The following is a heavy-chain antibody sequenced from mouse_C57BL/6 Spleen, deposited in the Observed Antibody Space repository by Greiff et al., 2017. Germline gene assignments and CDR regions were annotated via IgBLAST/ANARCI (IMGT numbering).Heavy chain of an antibody. CDR2: ISGGGGNT. Sequence: DVMLVESGGGLVKPGGSLKLSCAASGFTFSSYTMSWVRQTPEKRLEWVATISGGGGNTYYPDSVKGRFTISRDNAKNTLYLQMSSLRSEDTALYYYARQDYEGFAYWGQGTLVTVSA. D-gene: IGHD2-4*01. J-gene: IGHJ3*01. CDR1: GFTFSSYT. V-gene: IGHV5-9*01. CDR3: ARQDYEGFAY.